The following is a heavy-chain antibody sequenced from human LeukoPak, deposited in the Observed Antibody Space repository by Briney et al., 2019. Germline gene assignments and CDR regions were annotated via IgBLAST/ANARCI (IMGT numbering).Heavy chain of an antibody. CDR3: ASIVGGRTSGFDF. CDR2: FNPNGGGT. Sequence: ASVKVSCKASGYTFTGYYVHWVRQAPGQGPEWMGWFNPNGGGTRYAQRFQGRFSMTSDTSINTAYLEVTRLTPDDTAIYYCASIVGGRTSGFDFWGQGTLVTVSS. CDR1: GYTFTGYY. V-gene: IGHV1-2*02. D-gene: IGHD1-26*01. J-gene: IGHJ4*02.